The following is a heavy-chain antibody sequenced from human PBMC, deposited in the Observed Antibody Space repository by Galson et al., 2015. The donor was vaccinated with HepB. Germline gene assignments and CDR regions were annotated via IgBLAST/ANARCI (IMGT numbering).Heavy chain of an antibody. D-gene: IGHD1-26*01. CDR1: GYTFTSYG. Sequence: SVKVSCKASGYTFTSYGISWVRQAPGQGLEWMGWISAYNGNTNYAQKLQGRVTMTTDTSTSTAYMELRSLRSDDTAVYNCARDRAPPGYYYYGMDVWGQGTTVTVSS. CDR3: ARDRAPPGYYYYGMDV. CDR2: ISAYNGNT. J-gene: IGHJ6*02. V-gene: IGHV1-18*01.